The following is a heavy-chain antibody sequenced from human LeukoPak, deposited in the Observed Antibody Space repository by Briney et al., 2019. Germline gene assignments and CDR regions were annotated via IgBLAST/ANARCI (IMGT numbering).Heavy chain of an antibody. J-gene: IGHJ4*02. V-gene: IGHV3-48*01. CDR1: GFTFSTYT. Sequence: GGSLRLSCAASGFTFSTYTMNWVRQAPGKGLEWVSSISSSSSTIYYADSVKGRFTISRDNAKNSLYLQMNSLRAEDTAVYYCARGGPLWFGESKVFDYWGQGTLVTVSS. CDR2: ISSSSSTI. D-gene: IGHD3-10*01. CDR3: ARGGPLWFGESKVFDY.